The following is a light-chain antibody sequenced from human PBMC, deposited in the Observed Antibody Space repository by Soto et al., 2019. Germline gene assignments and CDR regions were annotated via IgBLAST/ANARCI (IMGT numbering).Light chain of an antibody. CDR3: GTWESYLSVGV. CDR2: EVN. Sequence: QSALTQPPSASGSPGQSVSISCSGGSSDVGGSKYVSWYQVQPGKAPKLIIYEVNRRPAGAPDRFSGSKSGTSATLGITGLQTADEADYYCGTWESYLSVGVFGGGTQLTVL. J-gene: IGLJ7*01. V-gene: IGLV2-8*01. CDR1: SSDVGGSKY.